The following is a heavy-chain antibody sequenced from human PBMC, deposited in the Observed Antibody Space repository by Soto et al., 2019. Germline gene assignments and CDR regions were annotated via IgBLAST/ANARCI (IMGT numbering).Heavy chain of an antibody. J-gene: IGHJ4*02. Sequence: SQTLSLTCAISGDSVSSNSAAWNWIRQSPSRGLEWLGRTYYRSKWYNDYAVSVKSRITINPDTSKNHFSLQLKSVTPEDTALYYCASLAPGGSGGGGDYWGQGXLVTVYS. CDR2: TYYRSKWYN. CDR3: ASLAPGGSGGGGDY. D-gene: IGHD6-19*01. V-gene: IGHV6-1*01. CDR1: GDSVSSNSAA.